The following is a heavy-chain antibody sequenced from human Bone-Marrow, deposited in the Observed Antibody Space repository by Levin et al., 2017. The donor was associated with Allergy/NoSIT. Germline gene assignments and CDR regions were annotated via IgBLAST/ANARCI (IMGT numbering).Heavy chain of an antibody. CDR2: ISKNGGSS. CDR1: GFTFKDQA. D-gene: IGHD1-26*01. CDR3: AGIYFDY. Sequence: GGSLRLSCGASGFTFKDQAMSWARQAPGKGLEWVSVISKNGGSSYYADSVKGRFTISRDNSKNTVYLQMNSLRAEDTAVYYCAGIYFDYWGQGTLVTVPS. J-gene: IGHJ4*02. V-gene: IGHV3-23*01.